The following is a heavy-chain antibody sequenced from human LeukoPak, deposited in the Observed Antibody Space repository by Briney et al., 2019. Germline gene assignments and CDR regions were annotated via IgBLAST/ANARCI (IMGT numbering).Heavy chain of an antibody. CDR3: APALYYNEGIGNPPLGS. CDR2: FDPEDGET. Sequence: ASVKVSCKVSGYTLTELSMHWVRQAPGKGLEWMGGFDPEDGETIYAQKFQGRVTMTEDTSTDTAYIELSSLRSEDTAVYYCAPALYYNEGIGNPPLGSWGQEPWSPSPQ. CDR1: GYTLTELS. V-gene: IGHV1-24*01. J-gene: IGHJ5*01. D-gene: IGHD3-10*01.